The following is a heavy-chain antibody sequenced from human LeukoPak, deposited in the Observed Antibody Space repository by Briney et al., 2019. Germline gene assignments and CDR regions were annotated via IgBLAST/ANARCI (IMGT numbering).Heavy chain of an antibody. CDR3: ARVKVGATNYWYFDL. CDR1: GGSISSGGYS. CDR2: IYHSGST. V-gene: IGHV4-30-2*01. Sequence: SETLSLTCAVSGGSISSGGYSWSWLRQPPGKGLEWIGYIYHSGSTYYNPSLKSRVTISVDRSKNQFSLKLSSVTAADTAVYYCARVKVGATNYWYFDLWGRGTLVTVSS. D-gene: IGHD1-26*01. J-gene: IGHJ2*01.